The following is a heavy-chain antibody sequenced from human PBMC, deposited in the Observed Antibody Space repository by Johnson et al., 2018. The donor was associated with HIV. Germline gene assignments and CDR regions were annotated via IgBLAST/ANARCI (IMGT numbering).Heavy chain of an antibody. CDR2: ISYDGSNK. J-gene: IGHJ3*02. D-gene: IGHD3-10*01. CDR3: ARALTMVRGVISDALDI. V-gene: IGHV3-30-3*01. Sequence: QVHLVESGGGVVQPGRSLRLSCAASGFTFSSYAMHWVRQAPGKGLEWVAVISYDGSNKYYEDSVKGRFTISRDNSKNTLYLQMNSLRAEDTALYYCARALTMVRGVISDALDIWGQETMVTVSS. CDR1: GFTFSSYA.